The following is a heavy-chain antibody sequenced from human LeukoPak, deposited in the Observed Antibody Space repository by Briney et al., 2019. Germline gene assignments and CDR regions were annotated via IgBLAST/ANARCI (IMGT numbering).Heavy chain of an antibody. CDR2: IIPIFGTA. D-gene: IGHD6-13*01. V-gene: IGHV1-69*05. J-gene: IGHJ6*03. CDR1: GGTFSSYT. Sequence: SVKVSCMASGGTFSSYTINWVRQAPGQGLEWMGGIIPIFGTANYPQKFQGRVTITTDESTSTAYMELSSLRSEDTAVYYCAICAAAGTDYYYMDVWGKGTTVTVSS. CDR3: AICAAAGTDYYYMDV.